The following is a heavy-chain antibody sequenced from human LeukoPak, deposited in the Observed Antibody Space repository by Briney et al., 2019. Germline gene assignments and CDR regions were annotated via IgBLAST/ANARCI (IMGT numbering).Heavy chain of an antibody. Sequence: NPGGSLRLSCAASGFTFSSYSMNWVRQAPGKGLEWVSSISSSSSYIYYADSVKGRFTISRDNAKNSLYLQMNSLRAEDTAVYYCARDRWEPLRYWYFDLWGRGTLVTVSS. D-gene: IGHD1-26*01. CDR3: ARDRWEPLRYWYFDL. CDR2: ISSSSSYI. V-gene: IGHV3-21*01. J-gene: IGHJ2*01. CDR1: GFTFSSYS.